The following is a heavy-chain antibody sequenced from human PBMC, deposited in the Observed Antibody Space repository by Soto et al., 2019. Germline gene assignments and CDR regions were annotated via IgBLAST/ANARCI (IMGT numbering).Heavy chain of an antibody. V-gene: IGHV3-15*01. CDR3: TTNYSGLVVVARMDFDY. Sequence: PGGSLRLSCAASGFTFNNAGISWVRQAPGQGLEWVGRIKTKSDGGTKDYAAPGKGRFTISRDDSKNTLYLQMNSLKPEDTAVYYCTTNYSGLVVVARMDFDYWGQGTLVTVSS. D-gene: IGHD2-15*01. CDR2: IKTKSDGGTK. CDR1: GFTFNNAG. J-gene: IGHJ4*02.